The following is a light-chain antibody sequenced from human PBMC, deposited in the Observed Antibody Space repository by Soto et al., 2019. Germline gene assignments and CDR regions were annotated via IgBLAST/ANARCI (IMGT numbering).Light chain of an antibody. CDR3: CSYAGNDIYV. J-gene: IGLJ1*01. CDR2: DVS. CDR1: SSDVGNYNH. V-gene: IGLV2-11*01. Sequence: QSALTQPRSVSGSPGQSVTISCTGTSSDVGNYNHVSWYQQHPGKAPKVMIYDVSKRPSGVPDRFSGSKSGNTASLIISGLQAEDEADYYCCSYAGNDIYVFGTGTKLTVL.